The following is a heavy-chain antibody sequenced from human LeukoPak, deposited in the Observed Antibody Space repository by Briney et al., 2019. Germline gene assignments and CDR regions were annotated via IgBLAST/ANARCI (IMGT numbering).Heavy chain of an antibody. D-gene: IGHD6-6*01. CDR3: ARDGSSSGWFDP. CDR2: ISYDGSNK. J-gene: IGHJ5*02. V-gene: IGHV3-30*04. Sequence: PGRSLRLSCAASGFTFSSYAMHWVRQAPGKGLEWVAVISYDGSNKYYADSVKGRFTISRDNSKNTLYLQMNSLRAEDTAVYYCARDGSSSGWFDPWGQGTLVTVSS. CDR1: GFTFSSYA.